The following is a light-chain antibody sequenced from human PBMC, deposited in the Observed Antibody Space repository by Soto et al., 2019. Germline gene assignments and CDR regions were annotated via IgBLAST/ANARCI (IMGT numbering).Light chain of an antibody. Sequence: EIVLTQSPGTLSLSPGERATLSCRASQDVDSNFLAWYQLRPGQAPRLLIYGSSRRATGIPDRFSGSGSGTDFTLTISRVGPEDIAVYFCHQYYSSITFGGGTKVEVK. CDR2: GSS. J-gene: IGKJ4*01. CDR3: HQYYSSIT. CDR1: QDVDSNF. V-gene: IGKV3-20*01.